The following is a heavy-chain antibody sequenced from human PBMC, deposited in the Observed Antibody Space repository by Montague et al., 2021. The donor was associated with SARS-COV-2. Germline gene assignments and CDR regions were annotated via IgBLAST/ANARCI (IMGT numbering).Heavy chain of an antibody. CDR1: GGSTSNYY. V-gene: IGHV4-59*01. D-gene: IGHD2-15*01. Sequence: ETLSLTCSVSGGSTSNYYWTWIRQSPGKGLQWIGYIFYTGSKKFNPSLKTRVSMSLDASKNHFSLRLSAVTAADTARYYCARAQNICFIANCVNYFDLWGLGALVTVSS. CDR3: ARAQNICFIANCVNYFDL. CDR2: IFYTGSK. J-gene: IGHJ4*02.